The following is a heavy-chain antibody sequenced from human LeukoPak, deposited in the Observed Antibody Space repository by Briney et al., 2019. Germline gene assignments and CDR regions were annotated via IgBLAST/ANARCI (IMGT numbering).Heavy chain of an antibody. CDR3: AKDDSGSGWYFYFFY. CDR1: GFTFSSYA. J-gene: IGHJ4*02. CDR2: ISGSGGST. D-gene: IGHD6-19*01. V-gene: IGHV3-23*01. Sequence: GGSLRLSCAASGFTFSSYAMSWVRQAPGKGLEWVSAISGSGGSTYYADSVKGRFTISRDNSKNTLYLQMNSLRAEDTAVYYCAKDDSGSGWYFYFFYWGQGPLVTVSS.